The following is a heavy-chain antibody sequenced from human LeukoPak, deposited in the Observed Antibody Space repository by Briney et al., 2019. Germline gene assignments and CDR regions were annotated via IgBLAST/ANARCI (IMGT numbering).Heavy chain of an antibody. CDR3: ARDPEFDVVVIAIPGDDY. J-gene: IGHJ4*02. CDR2: ISAYNGNT. D-gene: IGHD2-21*01. Sequence: ASVKVSCKASGYTFTSYGISWVRQAPGQGLEWMGWISAYNGNTNYAQKLQGRVTMTTDTSTSTAYMELRSLRSDDTAVYYCARDPEFDVVVIAIPGDDYWGQGTLVTVSS. CDR1: GYTFTSYG. V-gene: IGHV1-18*01.